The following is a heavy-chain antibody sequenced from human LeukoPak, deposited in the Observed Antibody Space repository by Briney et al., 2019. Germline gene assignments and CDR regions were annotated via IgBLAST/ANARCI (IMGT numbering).Heavy chain of an antibody. CDR1: GVSISSSNSY. J-gene: IGHJ6*03. Sequence: PSETLSLTCTVSGVSISSSNSYWGWIRQPPGKGLEWIGSIYYSGNTYYNASLKSQVSISIDTSKNQFSLKLSSVTAADTAVYYCARGEVRGGIYYYYYMDVWGKGTTVTVSS. D-gene: IGHD3-10*01. CDR2: IYYSGNT. CDR3: ARGEVRGGIYYYYYMDV. V-gene: IGHV4-39*07.